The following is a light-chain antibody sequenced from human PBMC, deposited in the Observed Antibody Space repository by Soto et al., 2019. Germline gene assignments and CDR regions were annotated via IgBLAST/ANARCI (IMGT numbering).Light chain of an antibody. Sequence: ENVFTQTPATLSLSPGERATLSCRASQSVSSYSAWYQQKPGQAPRLLIYDASNRATGIPARFSGSGSGTDFTLTISSLEPADFAVYYCQQRSNWPLTFGGGTKVDIK. CDR3: QQRSNWPLT. V-gene: IGKV3-11*01. CDR1: QSVSSY. J-gene: IGKJ4*01. CDR2: DAS.